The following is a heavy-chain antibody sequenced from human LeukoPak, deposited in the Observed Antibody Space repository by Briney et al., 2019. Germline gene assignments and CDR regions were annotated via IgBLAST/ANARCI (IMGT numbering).Heavy chain of an antibody. D-gene: IGHD6-19*01. CDR3: ARGAPIRVAVAATFDP. CDR2: INAGNGNT. J-gene: IGHJ5*02. V-gene: IGHV1-3*01. CDR1: GYTFTSYA. Sequence: ASVKVSCKASGYTFTSYAMHWVRQAPGQRLEWMGWINAGNGNTKYSQKFQGRVTITRGTSASTAYMELSSLRSEDTAVYYCARGAPIRVAVAATFDPWGQGTLVTVPS.